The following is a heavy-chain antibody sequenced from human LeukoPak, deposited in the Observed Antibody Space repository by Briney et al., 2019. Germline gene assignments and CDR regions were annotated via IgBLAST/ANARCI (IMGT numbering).Heavy chain of an antibody. CDR1: GYTFTSYG. Sequence: ASVKVSCKASGYTFTSYGISWVRQAPGQGLEWMGWISAYNGNTNYAQKLQGRVTMTTDTSTSTAYMELRSLRSDDTAVYYCARIPSEYSSSWYGDLDVDYWGQGTLVTVSS. D-gene: IGHD6-13*01. V-gene: IGHV1-18*01. CDR2: ISAYNGNT. CDR3: ARIPSEYSSSWYGDLDVDY. J-gene: IGHJ4*02.